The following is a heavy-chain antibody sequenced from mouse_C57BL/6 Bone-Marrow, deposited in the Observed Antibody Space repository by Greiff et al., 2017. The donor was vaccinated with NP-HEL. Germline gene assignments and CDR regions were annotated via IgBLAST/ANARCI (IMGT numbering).Heavy chain of an antibody. CDR3: ARCTTVVEY. V-gene: IGHV1-9*01. CDR1: GYTFTGYW. CDR2: IIPGSGSP. Sequence: QVQLQQSGAELMKPGASVKLSCQATGYTFTGYWLEWVTQRPGHGLEWIGEIIPGSGSPNYHEKFKGKATFTADTSSNTAYRQRSSLTTEDSAIYYCARCTTVVEYWGQGTTLTVSS. J-gene: IGHJ2*01. D-gene: IGHD1-1*01.